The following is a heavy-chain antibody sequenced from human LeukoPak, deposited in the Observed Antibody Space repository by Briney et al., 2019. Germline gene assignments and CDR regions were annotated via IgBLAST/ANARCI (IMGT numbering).Heavy chain of an antibody. CDR1: GGSISSSSNY. CDR2: IYYSGST. V-gene: IGHV4-39*01. D-gene: IGHD5-18*01. CDR3: AGNNYYSYDDY. J-gene: IGHJ4*02. Sequence: PSETLSLTCTVSGGSISSSSNYWGWIRQPPGKGLEWIRSIYYSGSTYYNPSLKSRVTISVDTSKNQFSLKLSSVTAAGTAVYYCAGNNYYSYDDYWGQGTLVTVSS.